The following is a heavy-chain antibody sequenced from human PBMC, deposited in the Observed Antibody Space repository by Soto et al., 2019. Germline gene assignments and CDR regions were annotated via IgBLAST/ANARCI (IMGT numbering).Heavy chain of an antibody. CDR3: ARHQLDTAFDY. CDR1: GGSISSYY. CDR2: IYYSGST. V-gene: IGHV4-59*08. D-gene: IGHD5-18*01. J-gene: IGHJ4*02. Sequence: SDTLSLTCTVSGGSISSYYWSWIRQPPGKGLEWIGYIYYSGSTNYNPSLKSRVTLSVDTSKNQFSLKLSSVTAADTAVYYCARHQLDTAFDYWGQGTLVTVS.